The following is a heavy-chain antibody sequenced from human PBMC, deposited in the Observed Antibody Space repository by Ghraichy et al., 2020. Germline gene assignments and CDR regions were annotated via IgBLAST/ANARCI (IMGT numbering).Heavy chain of an antibody. D-gene: IGHD5-12*01. Sequence: SETLSLTCAVYGGSFSGYYWTWIRQPPGKGLEWIGEINHSGRTNCNPSLKSRVTISGDTSRNQFSLKLSSVTAADTAVYYCARGTISDGMDVWGQGTTVTGS. CDR3: ARGTISDGMDV. CDR2: INHSGRT. V-gene: IGHV4-34*01. J-gene: IGHJ6*02. CDR1: GGSFSGYY.